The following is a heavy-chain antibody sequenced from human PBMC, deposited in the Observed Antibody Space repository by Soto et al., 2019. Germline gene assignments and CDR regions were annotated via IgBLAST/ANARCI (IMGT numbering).Heavy chain of an antibody. CDR3: ARSPTGYCSSTSCYAWGDYYYYYMDV. J-gene: IGHJ6*03. CDR2: IDWDDDK. Sequence: SGPTLVNPTQTLTLTCTFSGFSLSTSGMCVSWIRQPPGKALEWLARIDWDDDKYYSTSLKTRLTISKDTSKNQVVLTMTNMDPVDTATYYCARSPTGYCSSTSCYAWGDYYYYYMDVWGKGTTVTVSS. CDR1: GFSLSTSGMC. D-gene: IGHD2-2*01. V-gene: IGHV2-70*11.